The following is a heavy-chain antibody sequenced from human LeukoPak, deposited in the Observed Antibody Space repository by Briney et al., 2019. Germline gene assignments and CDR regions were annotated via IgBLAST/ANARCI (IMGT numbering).Heavy chain of an antibody. V-gene: IGHV3-30-3*01. CDR1: GFTFSSYA. D-gene: IGHD6-13*01. J-gene: IGHJ4*02. Sequence: PGGSLRLSCAASGFTFSSYAMHWVRQAPGKGLEWVAVISYDGSNKYYADSVKGRFTISRDNSKNTLYLQMNSLRAEDTAVYYCARSRPLQQLVPTYYFDYWGQGTLVTVSS. CDR2: ISYDGSNK. CDR3: ARSRPLQQLVPTYYFDY.